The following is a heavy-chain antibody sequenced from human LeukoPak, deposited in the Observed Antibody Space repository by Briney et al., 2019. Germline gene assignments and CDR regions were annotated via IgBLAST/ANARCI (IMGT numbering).Heavy chain of an antibody. CDR2: INPNSGGT. CDR3: ARPTTVTPFDAFDI. J-gene: IGHJ3*02. V-gene: IGHV1-2*02. Sequence: GASVKVSCKASGYTFTGYYMHWVRQAPGQGLEWMGWINPNSGGTNYAQKFQGRVTMTRDMSTSTVYMELSSLRSEDTAVYYCARPTTVTPFDAFDIWGQGTMVTVSS. D-gene: IGHD4-17*01. CDR1: GYTFTGYY.